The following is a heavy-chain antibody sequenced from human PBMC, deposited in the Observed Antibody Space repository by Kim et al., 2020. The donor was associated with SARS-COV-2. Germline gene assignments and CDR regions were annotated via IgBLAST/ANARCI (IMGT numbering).Heavy chain of an antibody. V-gene: IGHV5-10-1*01. J-gene: IGHJ2*01. CDR3: ASRGIAAAGATKNWYFDL. Sequence: GESLKISCKGSGYSFTSYWISWVRQMPGKGLEWMGRIDPSDSYTNYSPSFQGHVTISADKSISTAYLQWSSLKASDTAMYYCASRGIAAAGATKNWYFDLWGRGTLVTVSS. CDR1: GYSFTSYW. D-gene: IGHD6-13*01. CDR2: IDPSDSYT.